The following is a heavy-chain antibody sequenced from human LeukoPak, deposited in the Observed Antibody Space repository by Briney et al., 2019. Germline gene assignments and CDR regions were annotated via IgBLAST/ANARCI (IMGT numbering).Heavy chain of an antibody. CDR3: ATGRGYSYGYDPRRSPPYFDY. D-gene: IGHD5-18*01. J-gene: IGHJ4*02. Sequence: GASVKVSCKVSGYTLTELSMHWVRQAPGKGLEWMGGFDPEDGETIYAQKFQGRVTMTEDTSTDTAYMELSSLRSEDTAVYYCATGRGYSYGYDPRRSPPYFDYWGQGTLVTVSS. CDR2: FDPEDGET. V-gene: IGHV1-24*01. CDR1: GYTLTELS.